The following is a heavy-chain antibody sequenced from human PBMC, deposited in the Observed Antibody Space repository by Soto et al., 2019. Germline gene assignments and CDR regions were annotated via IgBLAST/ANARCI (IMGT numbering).Heavy chain of an antibody. CDR2: VSVYNDDT. V-gene: IGHV1-18*01. CDR1: GGTFSSYA. Sequence: ASVKVSCKASGGTFSSYAINWVRQAPGQGLEWVGWVSVYNDDTKYAQNFQGRVTLTTDTSTSTTYMEVGSLRSDDTAVYYCARTCRSGGSCYHEYWGEGTLVTVS. CDR3: ARTCRSGGSCYHEY. J-gene: IGHJ4*02. D-gene: IGHD2-15*01.